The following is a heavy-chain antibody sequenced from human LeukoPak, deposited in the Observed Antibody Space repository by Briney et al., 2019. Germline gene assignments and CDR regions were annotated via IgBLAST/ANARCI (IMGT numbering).Heavy chain of an antibody. CDR2: INHSGRT. D-gene: IGHD6-13*01. J-gene: IGHJ4*02. V-gene: IGHV4-34*01. CDR3: ARGRQSGYSSSWYFDY. Sequence: PSETLSLTCAVYGGSFSGYYWSWIRQPPGKGLEWIGEINHSGRTNYNPSLKSRVTISVDTSKSQFSLNLSSVTAADTAVYYCARGRQSGYSSSWYFDYWGQGTLVTVSS. CDR1: GGSFSGYY.